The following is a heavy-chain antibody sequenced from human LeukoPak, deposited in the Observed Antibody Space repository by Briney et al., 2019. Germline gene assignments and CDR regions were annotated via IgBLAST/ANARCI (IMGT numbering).Heavy chain of an antibody. J-gene: IGHJ4*02. V-gene: IGHV3-9*03. CDR2: ISWNSGTI. Sequence: GGSLRLSCVASGVTFDDYAMHWVRQAPGKGLEWVSGISWNSGTIGYADSVKGRFTISRDNAKNSLYLQMNSLRAEDMAFYYCAKARYLFTSSSVFDYWGQGTLVTVSS. D-gene: IGHD2-2*01. CDR1: GVTFDDYA. CDR3: AKARYLFTSSSVFDY.